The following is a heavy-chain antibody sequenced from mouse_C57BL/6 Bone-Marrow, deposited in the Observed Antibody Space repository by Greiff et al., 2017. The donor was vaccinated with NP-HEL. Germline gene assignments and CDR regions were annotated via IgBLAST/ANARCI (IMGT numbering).Heavy chain of an antibody. CDR1: GYTFTSYW. J-gene: IGHJ2*01. V-gene: IGHV1-50*01. Sequence: QVQLKQPGAELVKPGASVKLSCKASGYTFTSYWMQWVKQRPGQGLEWIGEIDPSDSYTNYNQKFKGKATLTVDTSSSTAYMQLSSLTSEDSAVYYCARLYGVDYWGQGTTLTVSS. D-gene: IGHD1-1*02. CDR3: ARLYGVDY. CDR2: IDPSDSYT.